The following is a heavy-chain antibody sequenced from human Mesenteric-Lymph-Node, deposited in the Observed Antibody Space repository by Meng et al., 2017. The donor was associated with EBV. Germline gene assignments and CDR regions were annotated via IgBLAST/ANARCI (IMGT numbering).Heavy chain of an antibody. V-gene: IGHV4-34*01. CDR3: ARAGAYYDVLTGFDY. CDR2: INHSGNT. CDR1: GGSFSTFY. J-gene: IGHJ4*02. Sequence: QVQLPPWGGGLLKPSETLSLTCAVYGGSFSTFYWSWIRQPPGKGLEWIGEINHSGNTNYNPSLKSRVTMSVDRSTNQFSLWLKSVTAADTAIYYCARAGAYYDVLTGFDYWGQGTLVTVSS. D-gene: IGHD3-9*01.